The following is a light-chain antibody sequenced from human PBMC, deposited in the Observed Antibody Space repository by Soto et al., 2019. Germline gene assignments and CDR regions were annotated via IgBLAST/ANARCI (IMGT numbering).Light chain of an antibody. CDR3: QQYNNWPYT. Sequence: EIVMTQSPATLSVSPGERATLSCRASQSVNSNLAWYQQKPGQAPRLLIYGASTRATGIPARFSGSGSGTEFTLTISSPQSEDFAVYHCQQYNNWPYTFGQGTKPEIK. J-gene: IGKJ2*01. CDR1: QSVNSN. CDR2: GAS. V-gene: IGKV3-15*01.